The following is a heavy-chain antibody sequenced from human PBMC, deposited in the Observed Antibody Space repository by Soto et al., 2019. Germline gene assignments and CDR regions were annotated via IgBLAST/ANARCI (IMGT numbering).Heavy chain of an antibody. D-gene: IGHD4-17*01. CDR2: LNRDGSST. Sequence: GGSLRLSCAASGFTFSSYWMHWVRQAPGKGLVWVSHLNRDGSSTSYADSVNGRFTISRDNARNTLFLQMNSLRAEDTAVYYCARGLRWGVFDYWGQGTLVTVS. CDR1: GFTFSSYW. CDR3: ARGLRWGVFDY. V-gene: IGHV3-74*01. J-gene: IGHJ4*02.